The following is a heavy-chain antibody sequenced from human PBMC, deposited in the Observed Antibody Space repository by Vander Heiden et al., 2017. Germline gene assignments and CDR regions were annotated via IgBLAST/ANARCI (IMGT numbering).Heavy chain of an antibody. CDR1: AYTLGALS. CDR2: LDPESGET. Sequence: QVQLVQSGAELKKPGASVKVSCKVSAYTLGALSMHWVRQAPGKGLEWMGGLDPESGETVYAPAFVGRVTMTEDTFPDTAYMELSSLRSEDTAVYYCATEAGNVVTTPPFYYYGLDVWGQGTTVTVS. J-gene: IGHJ6*02. V-gene: IGHV1-24*01. CDR3: ATEAGNVVTTPPFYYYGLDV. D-gene: IGHD4-17*01.